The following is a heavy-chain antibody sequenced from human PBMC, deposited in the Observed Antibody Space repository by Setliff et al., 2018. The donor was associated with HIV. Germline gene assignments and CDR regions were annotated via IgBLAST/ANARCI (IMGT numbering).Heavy chain of an antibody. D-gene: IGHD4-4*01. CDR1: GVSIRSSSYY. Sequence: LSLTCTVSGVSIRSSSYYWGWIRQPPGKGLEWIGSIYYSGSTYYNPSLKSRVTISVDTSKNQFSLKLSSVTAADTAVYYCARVSGPEGNYVAYNHYYMDVWGKGTTVTSP. J-gene: IGHJ6*03. CDR3: ARVSGPEGNYVAYNHYYMDV. CDR2: IYYSGST. V-gene: IGHV4-39*01.